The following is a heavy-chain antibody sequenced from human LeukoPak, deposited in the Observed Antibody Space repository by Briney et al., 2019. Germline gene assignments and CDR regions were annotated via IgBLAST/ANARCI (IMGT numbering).Heavy chain of an antibody. Sequence: GGSLRLSCAASGFTFSSFAMNWVRQAPGKGLEWVSTMSGDATSTYYADSVKGRFTISRDNSKNTLYLQMNSLRAEDTALYYCARGGRTSYYFDSWGQGTLVTVSS. CDR3: ARGGRTSYYFDS. J-gene: IGHJ4*02. CDR2: MSGDATST. V-gene: IGHV3-23*01. CDR1: GFTFSSFA. D-gene: IGHD1-14*01.